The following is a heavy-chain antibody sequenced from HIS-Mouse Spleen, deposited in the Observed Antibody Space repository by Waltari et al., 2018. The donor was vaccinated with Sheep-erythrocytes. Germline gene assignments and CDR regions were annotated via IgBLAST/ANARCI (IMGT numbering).Heavy chain of an antibody. J-gene: IGHJ4*02. CDR1: GGSFSGYY. V-gene: IGHV4-34*01. CDR3: ARGGRRTGFDY. CDR2: IKYSGST. Sequence: QVQLQQWGAGLLKPSETLSLTCAVYGGSFSGYYWSWIGQPPGKGLGWIGEIKYSGSTNYNPSLKSRVTISVDTSKNQFSLKLSSVTAADTAVYYCARGGRRTGFDYWGQGTLVTVSS. D-gene: IGHD3-9*01.